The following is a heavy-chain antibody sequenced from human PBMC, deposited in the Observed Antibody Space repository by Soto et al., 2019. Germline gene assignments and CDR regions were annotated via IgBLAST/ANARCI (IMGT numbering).Heavy chain of an antibody. CDR1: GYSFTSYW. V-gene: IGHV5-10-1*01. J-gene: IGHJ6*03. CDR3: ARVGYDFWSGYSTEIYYYYYYMDV. D-gene: IGHD3-3*01. CDR2: IDPSDSYT. Sequence: GESLKISCKGSGYSFTSYWISWVRQMPGKGLEWMGRIDPSDSYTNYSPSFQGHVTISADKSISTAYLQWSSLRAEDTAVYYCARVGYDFWSGYSTEIYYYYYYMDVWGKGTTVTVSS.